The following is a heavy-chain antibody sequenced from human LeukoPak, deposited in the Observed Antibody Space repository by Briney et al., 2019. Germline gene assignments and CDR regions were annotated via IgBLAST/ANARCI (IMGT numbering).Heavy chain of an antibody. Sequence: SETLSLTCTVSGASISTDYWNWIRQPAGKGLEWIGRIYASGIMNYNPSLKSRVTMSVDASKNQFSLKLSSVTAADTAVYYCARDLTISGYYYFDYWGQGTLVTVSS. CDR1: GASISTDY. J-gene: IGHJ4*02. V-gene: IGHV4-4*07. D-gene: IGHD3-10*01. CDR2: IYASGIM. CDR3: ARDLTISGYYYFDY.